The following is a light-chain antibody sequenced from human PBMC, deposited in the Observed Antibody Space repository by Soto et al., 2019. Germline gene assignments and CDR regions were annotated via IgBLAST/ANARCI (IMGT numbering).Light chain of an antibody. CDR3: RRALQTPQT. Sequence: DIVMTQSPLSLPVTPGEPASISCRSSQSLLHSNGYNYLDWYLQKPGQSPQLLIYLGSNRASGVPDRFSGSGSGTDFTLKISRVAAEDVGVYYCRRALQTPQTFGQGTKLEIK. J-gene: IGKJ2*01. CDR1: QSLLHSNGYNY. V-gene: IGKV2-28*01. CDR2: LGS.